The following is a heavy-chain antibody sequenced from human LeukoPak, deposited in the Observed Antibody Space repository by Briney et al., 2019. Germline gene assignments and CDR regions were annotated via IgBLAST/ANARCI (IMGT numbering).Heavy chain of an antibody. D-gene: IGHD2-2*01. CDR3: AKSSPIVVVPAAKANFDY. V-gene: IGHV3-23*01. CDR2: ISGSGGST. Sequence: GGSLRLSCAASGFTFSSYAMSWVRQAPGKGLEWVSAISGSGGSTYYADSVKGRFTISRDNSKNTLYLQMNSLRAEDTAVYYCAKSSPIVVVPAAKANFDYWGQGTLVTVSS. CDR1: GFTFSSYA. J-gene: IGHJ4*02.